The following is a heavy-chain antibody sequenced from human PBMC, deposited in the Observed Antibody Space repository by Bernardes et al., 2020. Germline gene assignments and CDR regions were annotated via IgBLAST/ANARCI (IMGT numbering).Heavy chain of an antibody. CDR2: ISSTGSYV. CDR3: VRGLEWGGLVPGDPS. D-gene: IGHD3-3*01. Sequence: GGTLSLSCAASGFNVNKSSMNWGRKAPRNRQDWVSFISSTGSYVYYSDSEKGRFTISRDNAQNSVHLQMNSVTVEDTAVYYCVRGLEWGGLVPGDPSWGRATL. V-gene: IGHV3-21*06. CDR1: GFNVNKSS. J-gene: IGHJ4*02.